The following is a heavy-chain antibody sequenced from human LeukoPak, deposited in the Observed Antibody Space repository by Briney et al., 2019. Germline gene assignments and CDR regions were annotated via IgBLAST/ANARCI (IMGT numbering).Heavy chain of an antibody. CDR3: ARAQWLGYNWFDP. Sequence: SVKVSCKASGGTFSSNAISWVRQAPGQGLEWMGGIIPIFGTANYAQKFQGRVTITADESTSTAYMELSSLRSEDTAVYYCARAQWLGYNWFDPWGQGTLVTVSS. J-gene: IGHJ5*02. CDR1: GGTFSSNA. V-gene: IGHV1-69*01. CDR2: IIPIFGTA. D-gene: IGHD6-19*01.